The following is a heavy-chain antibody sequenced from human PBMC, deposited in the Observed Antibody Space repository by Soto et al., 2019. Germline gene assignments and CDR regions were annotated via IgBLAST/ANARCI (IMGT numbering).Heavy chain of an antibody. V-gene: IGHV1-3*01. J-gene: IGHJ6*02. CDR1: GYTFTSYA. CDR3: AASGVVHHYYGMDV. CDR2: INAGNGNT. Sequence: ASVKFSCKASGYTFTSYAMHWVRQAPGQMLECMVWINAGNGNTKYXXKFQGRVXXTRDTSASTAXMELSXLRSEDTDVXYCAASGVVHHYYGMDVWCQGTTVTVSS. D-gene: IGHD3-3*01.